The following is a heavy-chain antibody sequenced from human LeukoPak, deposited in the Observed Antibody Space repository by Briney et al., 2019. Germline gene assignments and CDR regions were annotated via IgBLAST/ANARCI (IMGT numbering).Heavy chain of an antibody. V-gene: IGHV4-39*01. Sequence: SETLSLTCTASGGSISSTHYYWGWIRQPPGKGLEWIGSMYYSGGTYYNPSLKSRVTISIDTSKNQFSLNLNSVTAADTAVYYCARVVRYCSSHGCYPFDFWGQGTLVTVPS. D-gene: IGHD2-2*01. CDR1: GGSISSTHYY. CDR3: ARVVRYCSSHGCYPFDF. CDR2: MYYSGGT. J-gene: IGHJ4*02.